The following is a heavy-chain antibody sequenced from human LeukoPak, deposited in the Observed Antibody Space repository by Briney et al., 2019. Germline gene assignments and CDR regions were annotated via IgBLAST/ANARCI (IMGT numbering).Heavy chain of an antibody. CDR2: IYSGGNT. D-gene: IGHD2-2*01. V-gene: IGHV3-53*01. J-gene: IGHJ4*02. CDR3: ARGETSSYDY. CDR1: GFTVSINY. Sequence: GGSLRLSCAASGFTVSINYMSWVRQAPGKGLEWVSVIYSGGNTYYADSVKGRFTISRDNSKNTVYLQMNSLRADDTAVYYCARGETSSYDYWGQGTLVTVSS.